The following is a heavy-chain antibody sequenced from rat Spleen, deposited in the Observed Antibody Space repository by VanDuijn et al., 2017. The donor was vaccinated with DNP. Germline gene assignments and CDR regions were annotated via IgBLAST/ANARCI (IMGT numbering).Heavy chain of an antibody. V-gene: IGHV2-6*01. CDR2: ISSGGRT. CDR3: ARDGWTLFDY. Sequence: QVQLKESGPGMVQPSQTLSLTCTVSVFSLTDYSVHWVRQPPGKVLEWIAAISSGGRTYYNSALKSRLSISRDTSKSQVFLKMNSLQTEDTATYYCARDGWTLFDYWGQGVMVKVSS. D-gene: IGHD1-12*03. CDR1: VFSLTDYS. J-gene: IGHJ2*01.